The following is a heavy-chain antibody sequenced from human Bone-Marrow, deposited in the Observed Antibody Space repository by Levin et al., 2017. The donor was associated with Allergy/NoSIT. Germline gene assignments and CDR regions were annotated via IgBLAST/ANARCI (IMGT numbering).Heavy chain of an antibody. D-gene: IGHD3-10*01. Sequence: NPGGSLRLSCAASGFTFSNFDMKWVRRAPGKGLEWLSYISLGSSYIYYADSVKGRFTISRDNAKNSLYLEMHSLRAEDTGLYYCAREMYGSGSYASDYWGQGTQVIVSS. J-gene: IGHJ4*02. V-gene: IGHV3-21*06. CDR2: ISLGSSYI. CDR3: AREMYGSGSYASDY. CDR1: GFTFSNFD.